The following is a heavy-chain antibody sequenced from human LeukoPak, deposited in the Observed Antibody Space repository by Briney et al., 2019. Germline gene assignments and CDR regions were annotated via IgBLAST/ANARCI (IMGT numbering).Heavy chain of an antibody. CDR3: ARDIGLGSYYIPLSFDS. CDR1: GFTFSSYS. D-gene: IGHD3-10*01. Sequence: PGGSLRLSCAASGFTFSSYSMNWVRQAPGKGLEWVSSISSSSSYIYYADSVKGRFTISRDNAKNSLYLQMNSLRAEDTAVYYCARDIGLGSYYIPLSFDSWGQGTLVTVSS. CDR2: ISSSSSYI. V-gene: IGHV3-21*01. J-gene: IGHJ4*02.